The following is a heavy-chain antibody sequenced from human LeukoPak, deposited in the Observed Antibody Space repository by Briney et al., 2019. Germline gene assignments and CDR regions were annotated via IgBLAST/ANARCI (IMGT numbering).Heavy chain of an antibody. D-gene: IGHD3-10*01. CDR3: ARARGSGSYYGHDYYYYHYMDV. CDR2: SNPSGGST. Sequence: PGASVKVSCKASGDTFTTDYIHWVRQGPGQGPEWMGVSNPSGGSTTNAQKFRGRVTMTRDTSTSTVYMELSSLRSEDTAIYYCARARGSGSYYGHDYYYYHYMDVWGKGTTVTVSS. CDR1: GDTFTTDY. V-gene: IGHV1-46*01. J-gene: IGHJ6*03.